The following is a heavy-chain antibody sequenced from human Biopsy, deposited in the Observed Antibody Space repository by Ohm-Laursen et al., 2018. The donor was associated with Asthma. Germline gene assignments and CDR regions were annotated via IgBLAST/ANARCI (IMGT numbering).Heavy chain of an antibody. D-gene: IGHD3-3*01. CDR1: GGSISSGGYY. CDR2: INHSGST. J-gene: IGHJ6*02. CDR3: ARSAKTIFGVVMGSYYYGMDV. Sequence: SDTLSLTCTVSGGSISSGGYYWSWIRQHPGKGLEWIGEINHSGSTNYNPSLKSRVTISVDTSKNQFSLKLSSVTAADTAVYYCARSAKTIFGVVMGSYYYGMDVWGQGTTVTVSS. V-gene: IGHV4-39*07.